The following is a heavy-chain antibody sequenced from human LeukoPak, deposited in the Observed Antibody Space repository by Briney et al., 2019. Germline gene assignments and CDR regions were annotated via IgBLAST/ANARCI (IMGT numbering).Heavy chain of an antibody. V-gene: IGHV3-21*04. CDR1: GFTFNNYN. Sequence: GGSLRLSCEASGFTFNNYNMNWVRQAPGKGLEWVSSISSSGSYIYYADSVKGRFTISRDNAKNSLFLQMNSLRAEDTAVYYCARGDSSGWYPGDYWGQGTLVTVST. CDR2: ISSSGSYI. CDR3: ARGDSSGWYPGDY. D-gene: IGHD6-19*01. J-gene: IGHJ4*02.